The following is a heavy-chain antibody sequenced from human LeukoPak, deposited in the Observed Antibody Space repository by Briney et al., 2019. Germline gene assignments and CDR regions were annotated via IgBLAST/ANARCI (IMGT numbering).Heavy chain of an antibody. J-gene: IGHJ4*02. CDR3: VKGKSTTVEPTWDY. V-gene: IGHV3-30*02. CDR2: IWYGGRNK. Sequence: GGSLRLSCVGSRFTFSSYGMHWVRQAPGKGLEWVAFIWYGGRNKDYADSMKGRFTISRDDSKNTLYLQMNSLRTDDTAVYYCVKGKSTTVEPTWDYWGQGTLVTVSS. D-gene: IGHD4-23*01. CDR1: RFTFSSYG.